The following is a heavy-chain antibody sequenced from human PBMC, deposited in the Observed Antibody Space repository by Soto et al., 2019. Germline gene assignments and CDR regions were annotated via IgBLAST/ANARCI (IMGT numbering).Heavy chain of an antibody. CDR3: ARSYYDSTGFAVDP. CDR1: GASVSHGY. CDR2: MYFGGSF. Sequence: SETLSLTCNVSGASVSHGYWSWIRQPPGKGLEWIGFMYFGGSFNYNPSLTSRATISVETSKNQFSMKLTSVTASDTAVYYCARSYYDSTGFAVDPWGQGTLVTDSS. J-gene: IGHJ5*02. V-gene: IGHV4-59*02. D-gene: IGHD3-22*01.